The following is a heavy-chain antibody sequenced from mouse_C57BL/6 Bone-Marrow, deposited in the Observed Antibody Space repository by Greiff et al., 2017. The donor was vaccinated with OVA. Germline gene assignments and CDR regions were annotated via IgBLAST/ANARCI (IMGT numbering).Heavy chain of an antibody. CDR2: IRNKANGYTT. CDR3: ARGAHVGSSSAWFAY. CDR1: GFTFTDYY. Sequence: EVQGVESGGGLVQPGGSLSLSCAASGFTFTDYYMSWVRQPPGKALEWLGFIRNKANGYTTEYSASVKGRFTISRDNSQSILYLQMNALRAEDSATYYCARGAHVGSSSAWFAYWGQGTLVTVSA. V-gene: IGHV7-3*01. J-gene: IGHJ3*01. D-gene: IGHD1-1*01.